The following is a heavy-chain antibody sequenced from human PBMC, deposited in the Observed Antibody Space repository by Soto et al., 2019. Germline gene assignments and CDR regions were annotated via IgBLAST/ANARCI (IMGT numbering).Heavy chain of an antibody. D-gene: IGHD1-20*01. CDR3: ASIRLGGSRPFDY. J-gene: IGHJ4*02. CDR2: IYPGDSDT. V-gene: IGHV5-51*01. CDR1: VYSFTSYW. Sequence: LGESLKISCKGAVYSFTSYWIGWVRQMPGKGLEWMGIIYPGDSDTRYSPSFQGQVTISADKSISTAYLQWSSLKASDTAMYYCASIRLGGSRPFDYWGQGTLVTVSS.